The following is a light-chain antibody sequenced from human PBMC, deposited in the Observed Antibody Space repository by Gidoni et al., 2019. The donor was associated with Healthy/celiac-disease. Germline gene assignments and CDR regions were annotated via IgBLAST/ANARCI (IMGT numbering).Light chain of an antibody. J-gene: IGKJ1*01. CDR2: AAS. V-gene: IGKV1-39*01. CDR1: QSISSY. Sequence: DIQMTQSPSSLSASVGDRVTITCRASQSISSYLNWYQQKPGKAPKLLIYAASSLQSGVPSRFSGSGSGTDFTLTISSLQPEDFATYYCQQSYSTPRTFXHXTKVEIK. CDR3: QQSYSTPRT.